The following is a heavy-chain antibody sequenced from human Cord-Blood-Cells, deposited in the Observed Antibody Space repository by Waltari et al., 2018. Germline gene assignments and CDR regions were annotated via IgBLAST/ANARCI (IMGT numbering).Heavy chain of an antibody. CDR3: AKARYSYGYEFDY. J-gene: IGHJ4*02. V-gene: IGHV3-9*01. CDR1: GLTFADSP. CDR2: ISWNSGSI. Sequence: EVQLVESGGGLVQPGRSLRLSCAAFGLTFADSPLHWVRQAPGKGLEWVSGISWNSGSIGYADSVKGRFTISRDNAKNSLYLQMNSLRAEDTALYYCAKARYSYGYEFDYWGQGTLVTVSS. D-gene: IGHD5-18*01.